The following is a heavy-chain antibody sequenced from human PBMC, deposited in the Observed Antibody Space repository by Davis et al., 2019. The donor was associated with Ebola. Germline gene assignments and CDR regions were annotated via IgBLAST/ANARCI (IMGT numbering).Heavy chain of an antibody. J-gene: IGHJ5*02. V-gene: IGHV4-34*01. CDR3: ARGVAAAGNWFDP. CDR1: GGSSSGYY. D-gene: IGHD6-13*01. Sequence: SETLSLTCAVYGGSSSGYYWSWIRQPPGKGLEWIGEINHSGSTNYNPSLKSRVTISVDTSKNQFSLKLSSVTAADTAVYYCARGVAAAGNWFDPWGQGTLVTVSS. CDR2: INHSGST.